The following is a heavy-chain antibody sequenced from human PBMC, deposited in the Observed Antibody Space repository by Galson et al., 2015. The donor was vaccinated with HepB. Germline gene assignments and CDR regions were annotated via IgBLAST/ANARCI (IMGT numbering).Heavy chain of an antibody. CDR1: GFTVSSTYA. CDR3: ARNRGISRKGPDY. J-gene: IGHJ4*02. CDR2: SGSDGGGTT. V-gene: IGHV3-23*01. D-gene: IGHD1-14*01. Sequence: SLRLSCAASGFTVSSTYAMSWVRQAPGKGLEWVSGSGSDGGGTTYYADSVKGRFSVSRDSSKDTLYLQMNSLRAEDTAVYYCARNRGISRKGPDYWGQGTLVTVSS.